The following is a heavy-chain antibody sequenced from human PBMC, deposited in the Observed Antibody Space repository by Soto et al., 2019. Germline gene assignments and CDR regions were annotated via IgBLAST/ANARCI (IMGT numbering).Heavy chain of an antibody. D-gene: IGHD6-13*01. CDR2: IIPILGIA. CDR3: ASAGGIDNYYYYYMYV. CDR1: GGTFSSYT. J-gene: IGHJ6*03. V-gene: IGHV1-69*02. Sequence: QVQLVQSGAEVKKPGSSVKVSCKASGGTFSSYTISWVRQAPGQGLEWMGRIIPILGIANYAQKFQGRVTITADKSTSTAYMELSSLRSEDTAVYYCASAGGIDNYYYYYMYVWGKGTTVTVSS.